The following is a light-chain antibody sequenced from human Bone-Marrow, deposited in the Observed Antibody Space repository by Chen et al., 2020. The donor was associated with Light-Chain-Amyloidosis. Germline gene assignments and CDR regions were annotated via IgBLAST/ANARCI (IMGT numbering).Light chain of an antibody. Sequence: DIVMTQSPDSLAVSLGERATIICRSNQSVLYSSNNKNYLAWYQQKPGQPPKLLIYWASTRASGVPDRFSGGGSGTDFTLTISSLQAEDVAIYYCQQYYSTPYTFGLGTKVEIK. CDR3: QQYYSTPYT. CDR2: WAS. CDR1: QSVLYSSNNKNY. J-gene: IGKJ2*01. V-gene: IGKV4-1*01.